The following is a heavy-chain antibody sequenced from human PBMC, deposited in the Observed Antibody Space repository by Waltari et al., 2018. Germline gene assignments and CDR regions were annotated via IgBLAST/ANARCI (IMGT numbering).Heavy chain of an antibody. CDR2: IIPIFGTP. CDR3: ARRQLGGPLDP. Sequence: QVRLVQSGAEVRKPGSSVRVSCETSGRSLRGYTFSWVRQAPGQGFEWMGVIIPIFGTPTYAQKFQGRLTITADESTSTVYMELSSLKSEDTALYFCARRQLGGPLDPWGQGTLVTVSS. CDR1: GRSLRGYT. V-gene: IGHV1-69*12. D-gene: IGHD1-1*01. J-gene: IGHJ5*02.